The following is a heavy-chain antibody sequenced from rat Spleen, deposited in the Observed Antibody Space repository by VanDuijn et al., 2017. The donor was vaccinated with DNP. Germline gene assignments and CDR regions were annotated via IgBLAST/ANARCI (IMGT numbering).Heavy chain of an antibody. V-gene: IGHV2-77*01. CDR2: IWDDGST. D-gene: IGHD1-12*02. Sequence: QVQLRESGPDLVQPSQTLSLTCTASGFSLNIYHVHWFRQAPGKSLEWMGIIWDDGSTNYNSALESRLSISRDTSKSQVFLTMHSLQTDDTAVYYCAEDYYDGSYYYALDAWGQGTSVTVSS. J-gene: IGHJ4*01. CDR3: AEDYYDGSYYYALDA. CDR1: GFSLNIYH.